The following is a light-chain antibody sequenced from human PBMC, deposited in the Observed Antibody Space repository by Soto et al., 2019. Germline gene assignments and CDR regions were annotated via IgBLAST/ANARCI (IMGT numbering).Light chain of an antibody. V-gene: IGKV1-5*01. CDR2: DVS. CDR1: SSSKW. CDR3: QHTTDFT. Sequence: DIQMTQSPSTLAASVGDTVTMTCRSSSKWLAWYQKKPGKAPKLLIYDVSNLERGVPPRFSGSTSGAESTLTITGLQPDHLGTYYCQHTTDFTFGQGTKVDIK. J-gene: IGKJ2*01.